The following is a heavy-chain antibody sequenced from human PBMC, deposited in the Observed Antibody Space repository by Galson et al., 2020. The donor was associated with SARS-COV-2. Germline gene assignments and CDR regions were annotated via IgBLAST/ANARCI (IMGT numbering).Heavy chain of an antibody. CDR3: VTGWLPYYYGMDV. V-gene: IGHV3-30*03. J-gene: IGHJ6*02. CDR1: GFTFSSYG. CDR2: ISYAGSNK. Sequence: GDQLGESLKISCAASGFTFSSYGMHWVRQAPGKGLEWVAVISYAGSNKYYADSVKGRFTISRDNSKNTLYLQMNSLRAEDTAVHYCVTGWLPYYYGMDVWGQGTTVTVSS. D-gene: IGHD5-12*01.